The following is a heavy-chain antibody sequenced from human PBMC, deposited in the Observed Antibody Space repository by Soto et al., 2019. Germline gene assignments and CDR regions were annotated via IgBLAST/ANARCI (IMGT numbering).Heavy chain of an antibody. CDR2: HNGYNGQT. Sequence: AAVKVSCKASENTFSTYLVHWVRQVHGQGLEWMGWHNGYNGQTEYSQKFQGRVTITRDTSAKTAYLELRSLTSEDTAVYYCAGTHDRDGLGTWGQGTLVTVSS. J-gene: IGHJ5*02. CDR1: ENTFSTYL. V-gene: IGHV1-3*01. D-gene: IGHD1-1*01. CDR3: AGTHDRDGLGT.